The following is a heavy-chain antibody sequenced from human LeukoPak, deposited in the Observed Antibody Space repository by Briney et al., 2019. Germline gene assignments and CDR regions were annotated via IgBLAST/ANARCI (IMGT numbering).Heavy chain of an antibody. D-gene: IGHD3-10*01. CDR1: GFTVSSNY. CDR2: IYSAGTT. CDR3: ARTPNYYYGSGNYYND. Sequence: GGSLRLSCAASGFTVSSNYMSWVRQAPGKGLECISVIYSAGTTNYADSVKGRFTISRDISKDTVYLQMNSLRAEDTAVYYCARTPNYYYGSGNYYNDWGQGTLVTVSS. J-gene: IGHJ4*02. V-gene: IGHV3-53*01.